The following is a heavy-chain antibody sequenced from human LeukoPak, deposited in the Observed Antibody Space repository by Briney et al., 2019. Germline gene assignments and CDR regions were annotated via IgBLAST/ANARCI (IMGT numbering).Heavy chain of an antibody. D-gene: IGHD3-10*01. Sequence: GGSLRLSCAASGFTFTTSVMSWVRQAPGKGLEWVSTIGVSRGDTYYADSVKGRFTISRDTSKSTLYLQMDSLRAEDTALYYCAKRDGLGSQGRYFDYWGQGTLVTVSS. CDR2: IGVSRGDT. CDR1: GFTFTTSV. J-gene: IGHJ4*02. V-gene: IGHV3-23*01. CDR3: AKRDGLGSQGRYFDY.